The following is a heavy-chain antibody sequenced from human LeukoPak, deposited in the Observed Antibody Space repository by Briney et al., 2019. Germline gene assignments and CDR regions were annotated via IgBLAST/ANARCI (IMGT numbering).Heavy chain of an antibody. D-gene: IGHD1-14*01. CDR2: IYYSGST. CDR1: GGSISSYY. J-gene: IGHJ6*03. Sequence: PSETLSLTCTVSGGSISSYYWSWIRQPPGKGLEWIGYIYYSGSTNYNPSLKSRVTISVDTSKNQFFLKLSSVTAADTAAYYCARLHRHYYYYYYMDVWGKGTTVTVSS. V-gene: IGHV4-59*08. CDR3: ARLHRHYYYYYYMDV.